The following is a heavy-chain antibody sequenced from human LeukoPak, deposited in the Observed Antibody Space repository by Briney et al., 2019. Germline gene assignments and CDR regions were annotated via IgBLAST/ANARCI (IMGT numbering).Heavy chain of an antibody. CDR3: ARVHRGDNSSGWYWGLSGYYYGMDV. CDR2: IIPIFGTA. D-gene: IGHD6-19*01. J-gene: IGHJ6*04. Sequence: SVKVSCKASGGTFSSYAISWVRQAPGQGLEWMGGIIPIFGTANYAQKFQGRVTITADESTSTAYMELSSLRSEDTAVYYCARVHRGDNSSGWYWGLSGYYYGMDVWGKGTTVTVSS. V-gene: IGHV1-69*01. CDR1: GGTFSSYA.